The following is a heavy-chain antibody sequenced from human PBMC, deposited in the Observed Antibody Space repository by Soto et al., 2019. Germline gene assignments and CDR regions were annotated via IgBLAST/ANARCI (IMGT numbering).Heavy chain of an antibody. CDR2: IYYSGST. CDR3: ARLHGYCISSSRHGHYAMDV. J-gene: IGHJ6*02. Sequence: SETLSLSCTVSSAPVSSSTYTWGWIRQPPGKGLEWIGSIYYSGSTYYNPSLNSRVTVSVDTSKNQFSLKVTSVTAADTAVYYCARLHGYCISSSRHGHYAMDVWGQGTTV. CDR1: SAPVSSSTYT. V-gene: IGHV4-39*01. D-gene: IGHD2-2*01.